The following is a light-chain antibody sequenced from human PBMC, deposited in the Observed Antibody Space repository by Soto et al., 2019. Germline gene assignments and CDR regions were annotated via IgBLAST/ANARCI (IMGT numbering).Light chain of an antibody. CDR3: QSYDSSLSAVV. J-gene: IGLJ2*01. V-gene: IGLV1-40*01. Sequence: QSVLTQPPSVSGAPGQRVTISCTGSRSNIGAGYDVHWYQHLPGTAPKLLMYGNTNRPSGVPDRFSGSKSGTSASLAITGLQAEDEADYYCQSYDSSLSAVVFGGGTKVTVL. CDR2: GNT. CDR1: RSNIGAGYD.